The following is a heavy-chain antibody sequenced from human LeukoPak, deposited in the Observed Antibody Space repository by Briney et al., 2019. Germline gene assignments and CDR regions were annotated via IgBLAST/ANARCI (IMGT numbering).Heavy chain of an antibody. CDR1: GGSISSSSYY. V-gene: IGHV4-39*07. D-gene: IGHD2-2*01. CDR3: ARGPGRNEYQLLSGSFDY. Sequence: SETLSLTCTVSGGSISSSSYYWGWIRQPPGKGLEWIGEINHSGSTNYNPSLKSRVTISVDTSKNQFSLKLSSVTAADTAVYYCARGPGRNEYQLLSGSFDYWGQGTLVTVSS. J-gene: IGHJ4*02. CDR2: INHSGST.